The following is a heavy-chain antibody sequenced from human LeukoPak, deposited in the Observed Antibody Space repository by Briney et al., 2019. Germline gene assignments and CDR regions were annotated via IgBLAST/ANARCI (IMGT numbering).Heavy chain of an antibody. CDR3: AAGGSGSYPYDAFDI. Sequence: SETLSLTCTVSGGSVSSGSYYWSWIRQPPGKGLEWIGYIYYSGSTNYNPSLKSRVTISVDTSKNQFSLRLSSVTAADTAVYYCAAGGSGSYPYDAFDIWGQGTMVTVSS. CDR1: GGSVSSGSYY. V-gene: IGHV4-61*01. J-gene: IGHJ3*02. CDR2: IYYSGST. D-gene: IGHD3-10*01.